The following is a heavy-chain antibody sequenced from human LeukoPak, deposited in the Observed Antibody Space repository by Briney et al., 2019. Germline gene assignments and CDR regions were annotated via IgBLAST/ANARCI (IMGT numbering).Heavy chain of an antibody. D-gene: IGHD6-13*01. CDR1: GFTFSSYG. Sequence: GGSLRLSCAASGFTFSSYGMSWVRQAPGKGLEWVAYTSNSGSAIYYADSVKGRFTISRDNAKNSVFLQMHSLRAEDTAVYYCAREIYSSSWYDFWGQGTLVTVSS. CDR3: AREIYSSSWYDF. CDR2: TSNSGSAI. V-gene: IGHV3-48*04. J-gene: IGHJ4*02.